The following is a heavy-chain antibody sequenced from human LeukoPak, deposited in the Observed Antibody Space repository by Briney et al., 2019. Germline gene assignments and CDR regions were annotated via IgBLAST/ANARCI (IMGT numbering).Heavy chain of an antibody. CDR2: ISYDGSNK. D-gene: IGHD3-3*01. Sequence: GGSLRLSCAASGFTFSSYAMHWVRQAPGKGLEWVAVISYDGSNKYYADSVKGRFTISRDNSKNTLYLQMNSLRAEDTAVYYCARDLQFLEWLGSPDYWGQGTLVTVSS. CDR1: GFTFSSYA. J-gene: IGHJ4*02. CDR3: ARDLQFLEWLGSPDY. V-gene: IGHV3-30-3*01.